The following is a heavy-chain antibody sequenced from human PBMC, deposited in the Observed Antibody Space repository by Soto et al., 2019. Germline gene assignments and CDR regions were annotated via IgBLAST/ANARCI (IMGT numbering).Heavy chain of an antibody. Sequence: GESLKISCKGSGFSFTNYWISWVRQMPGKGLEWMGNIDPVDSYANYSPSFQGHVTFSVDTSISTAYLQWSSLKASDTAMYFCARIESIARIWFDPWGQGTKVTVYS. V-gene: IGHV5-10-1*01. CDR2: IDPVDSYA. CDR1: GFSFTNYW. CDR3: ARIESIARIWFDP. J-gene: IGHJ5*02. D-gene: IGHD6-13*01.